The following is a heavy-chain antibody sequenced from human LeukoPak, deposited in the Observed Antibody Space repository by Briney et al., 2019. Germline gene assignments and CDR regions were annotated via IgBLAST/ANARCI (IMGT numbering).Heavy chain of an antibody. V-gene: IGHV3-21*01. CDR1: GFTFSSYA. CDR2: ISSSSSYI. Sequence: GGSLRLSCAASGFTFSSYAMNWVRQAPGKGLEWVPSISSSSSYIYYADSVKGRITISRDNAKNSLYLQMNSLRAEDTAVYYCARLLSGTIDYWGQGTLVTVSS. J-gene: IGHJ4*02. D-gene: IGHD1-26*01. CDR3: ARLLSGTIDY.